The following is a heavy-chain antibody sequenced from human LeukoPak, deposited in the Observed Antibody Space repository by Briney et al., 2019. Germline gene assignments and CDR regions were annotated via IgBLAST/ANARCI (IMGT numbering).Heavy chain of an antibody. J-gene: IGHJ3*02. CDR3: AGSHPEQWLPRGDAFDI. Sequence: PSETLSLTCTVSGGSISSSSYYWGWIRQPPGKGLEWNGSIYYSGSTYYNPSLKSRVTISVDTSKNQFSLKLSSVTAADTAVYYCAGSHPEQWLPRGDAFDIWGQGTMVTVSS. V-gene: IGHV4-39*07. D-gene: IGHD6-19*01. CDR1: GGSISSSSYY. CDR2: IYYSGST.